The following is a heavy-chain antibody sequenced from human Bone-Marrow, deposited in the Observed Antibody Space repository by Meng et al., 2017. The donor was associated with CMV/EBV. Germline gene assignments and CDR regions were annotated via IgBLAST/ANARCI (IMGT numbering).Heavy chain of an antibody. Sequence: GGSLRLSCAASGLTFGSYEMNWVRQAPGKGLEWVSFISSSGSTIHYADSVEGRFTISRDNAQNSVYLQMNSLRDEETAVYYCARDLRHYHYGMDVWGQGTTATFSS. J-gene: IGHJ6*02. CDR1: GLTFGSYE. CDR2: ISSSGSTI. V-gene: IGHV3-48*03. D-gene: IGHD6-6*01. CDR3: ARDLRHYHYGMDV.